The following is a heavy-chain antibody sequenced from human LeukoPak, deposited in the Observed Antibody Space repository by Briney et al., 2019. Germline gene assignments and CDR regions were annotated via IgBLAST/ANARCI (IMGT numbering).Heavy chain of an antibody. V-gene: IGHV3-74*01. J-gene: IGHJ4*02. Sequence: GGPLRLSCAASGFTFSNYWMHWVRQAPGKGLVWVSRINSDGSSTTYADSVKGRFTISRDNAKNTLYLQMNSLRAEDTAVYYCARGWYYGKDYWGQGTLVTVSS. D-gene: IGHD3-10*01. CDR1: GFTFSNYW. CDR3: ARGWYYGKDY. CDR2: INSDGSST.